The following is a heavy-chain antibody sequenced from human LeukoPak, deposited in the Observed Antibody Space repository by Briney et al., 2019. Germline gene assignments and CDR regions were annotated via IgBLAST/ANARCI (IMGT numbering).Heavy chain of an antibody. V-gene: IGHV3-9*01. J-gene: IGHJ6*02. CDR3: AKDAYSSGWYYYYYGMDV. D-gene: IGHD6-19*01. CDR2: ISWNSGSI. Sequence: GGSLRLSCAASGFTFDDYAMHWVRHAPGKGLEWVSGISWNSGSIGYADSVKGRFTISRDNAKNSLYLQMNSLRAEDTALYYCAKDAYSSGWYYYYYGMDVWGQGTTVTVSS. CDR1: GFTFDDYA.